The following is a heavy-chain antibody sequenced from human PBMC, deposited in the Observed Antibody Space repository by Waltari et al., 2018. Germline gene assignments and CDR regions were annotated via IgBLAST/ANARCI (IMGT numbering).Heavy chain of an antibody. Sequence: EVQLVESGGGLVQPGGSLRVSCAASGFTFSSYWMHWVRQVPGKGLVWVSRINSDGRGTSYADSAKGRFTISRDNAKNTLFLQMTRLRGEDTAVYYCASGNSHDSDLRRRGTMLTVSS. D-gene: IGHD1-7*01. CDR3: ASGNSHDSDL. J-gene: IGHJ3*01. V-gene: IGHV3-74*01. CDR1: GFTFSSYW. CDR2: INSDGRGT.